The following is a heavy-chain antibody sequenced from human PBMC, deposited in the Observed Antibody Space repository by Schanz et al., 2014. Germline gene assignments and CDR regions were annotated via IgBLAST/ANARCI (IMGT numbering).Heavy chain of an antibody. CDR1: GFTFNTYL. V-gene: IGHV3-23*04. CDR3: AKDGVPSPWVCFGGYCYSGGADY. CDR2: ISGSGDHT. Sequence: EVQLVESGGDLVLPWGSLRLSCDGSGFTFNTYLMGWVRQAPGKGLEWVSVISGSGDHTHYADSVKGRFTISRDTSGNTLYLQMNSLTGEDTAVYYCAKDGVPSPWVCFGGYCYSGGADYWGQGTLVTVSS. J-gene: IGHJ4*02. D-gene: IGHD2-21*02.